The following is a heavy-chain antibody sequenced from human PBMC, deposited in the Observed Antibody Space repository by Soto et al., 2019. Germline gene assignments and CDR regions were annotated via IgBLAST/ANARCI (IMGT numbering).Heavy chain of an antibody. CDR1: GACGTISGYY. V-gene: IGHV4-61*08. Sequence: PSDALSLTYTVFGACGTISGYYWGWIRQPPGKGLEWIGYIYYSGSTNYNPSLKSRVTISVDTSKNQFSLKLSSVSAADTAVYYCARAWG. J-gene: IGHJ6*01. CDR2: IYYSGST. CDR3: ARA.